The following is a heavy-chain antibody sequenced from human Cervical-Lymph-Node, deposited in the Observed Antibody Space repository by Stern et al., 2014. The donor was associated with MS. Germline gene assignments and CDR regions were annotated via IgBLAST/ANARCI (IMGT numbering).Heavy chain of an antibody. J-gene: IGHJ5*02. CDR1: GGSISSGSYY. CDR2: IYTSGST. Sequence: QLQLQESGPGLVKPSQTLSLTCTVSGGSISSGSYYWSWIRQPAGKGLEWIGRIYTSGSTNYNPSLKSRVTISVTTSKNQFSLKLSFVTAADTAVYYCARDHYDVWSGSNWFDPWGQGTLVTVSS. D-gene: IGHD3-3*01. V-gene: IGHV4-61*02. CDR3: ARDHYDVWSGSNWFDP.